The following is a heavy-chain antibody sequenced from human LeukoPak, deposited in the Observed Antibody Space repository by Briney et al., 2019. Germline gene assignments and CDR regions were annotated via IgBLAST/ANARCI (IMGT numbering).Heavy chain of an antibody. D-gene: IGHD1-20*01. CDR1: GGSISSYY. V-gene: IGHV4-59*12. J-gene: IGHJ4*02. Sequence: SETLSLTCTVSGGSISSYYWSWIRQPPGKGLEWIGYMYYSGSTNYNPSLKSRVTISVDMSKNQFSLKLSSMTAADTAVYYCARRITGILAPFDYWAQGTLVTVSS. CDR2: MYYSGST. CDR3: ARRITGILAPFDY.